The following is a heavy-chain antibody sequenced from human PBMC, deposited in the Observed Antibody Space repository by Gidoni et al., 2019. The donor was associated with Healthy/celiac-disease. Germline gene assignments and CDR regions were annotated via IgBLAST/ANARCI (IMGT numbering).Heavy chain of an antibody. J-gene: IGHJ6*02. CDR3: ARRGRPRVDYYYYGMDV. CDR2: IIPIFGTA. CDR1: GGTFSSYA. Sequence: QVQLVQSGAEVKKPGSSVKVSCKASGGTFSSYAISWVRQAPGQGLEWMGGIIPIFGTANYAQKFQGRVTITADKFTSTAYMELSSLRSEDTAVYYCARRGRPRVDYYYYGMDVWGQGTTVTVSS. D-gene: IGHD2-15*01. V-gene: IGHV1-69*06.